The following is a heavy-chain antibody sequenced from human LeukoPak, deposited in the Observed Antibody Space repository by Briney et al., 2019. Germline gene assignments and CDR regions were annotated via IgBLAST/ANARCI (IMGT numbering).Heavy chain of an antibody. V-gene: IGHV3-30*02. D-gene: IGHD5-24*01. CDR2: IRHDGSNK. CDR1: GFTFSSYG. CDR3: AKDPEMATITGHYFDY. Sequence: GGSLRLSCAASGFTFSSYGMHWVRQAPGKGLEWVAAIRHDGSNKYYADSVKGRFTISRDNSKNTLYLQMNSLRAEDTAVYYCAKDPEMATITGHYFDYWGQGTLVTVSS. J-gene: IGHJ4*02.